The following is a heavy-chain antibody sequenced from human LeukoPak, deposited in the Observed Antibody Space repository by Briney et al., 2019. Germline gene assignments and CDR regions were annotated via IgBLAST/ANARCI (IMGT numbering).Heavy chain of an antibody. Sequence: SETLSLTCTVSGGSIRSYYWSWIRKPAGKGLQWIGRIYTTGSTNYNPSLKSRVTMSVDTSKNQFSLKLSSVTAADTAVYYCARGPPPDFWSGLRWYLDLWGRGTLVTVSS. CDR1: GGSIRSYY. CDR2: IYTTGST. J-gene: IGHJ2*01. V-gene: IGHV4-4*07. D-gene: IGHD3-3*01. CDR3: ARGPPPDFWSGLRWYLDL.